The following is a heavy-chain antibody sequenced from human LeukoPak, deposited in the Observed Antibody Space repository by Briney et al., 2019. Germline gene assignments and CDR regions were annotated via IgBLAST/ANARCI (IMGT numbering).Heavy chain of an antibody. J-gene: IGHJ4*02. CDR2: TCDRSKWYY. V-gene: IGHV6-1*01. Sequence: SQTLSLTCAISGDSVSTNSVAWNWIRQSPSRGLEWLGRTCDRSKWYYDFALSVKSRITINPDTSKNQFSLHLNSVTPEDTAVYYCARDSNGWTFDYWGQGILVTVSS. D-gene: IGHD6-19*01. CDR1: GDSVSTNSVA. CDR3: ARDSNGWTFDY.